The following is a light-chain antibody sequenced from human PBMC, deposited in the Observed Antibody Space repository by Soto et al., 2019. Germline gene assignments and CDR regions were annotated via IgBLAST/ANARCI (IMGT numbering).Light chain of an antibody. CDR1: STDFVSYNR. Sequence: QSALTQPPSVSGSPGQSVTISCTGTSTDFVSYNRVSWYQQPPGTAPKLIIYEASNRPSGVSDRFSGSKSGNTASLTISGLQAEDEADYQCGSNVGLNTYVFGTGTKVTVL. CDR2: EAS. J-gene: IGLJ1*01. CDR3: GSNVGLNTYV. V-gene: IGLV2-18*02.